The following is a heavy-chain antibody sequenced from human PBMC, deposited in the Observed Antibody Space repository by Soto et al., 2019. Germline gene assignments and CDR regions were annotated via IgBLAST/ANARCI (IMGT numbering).Heavy chain of an antibody. J-gene: IGHJ4*02. Sequence: EVQLVQSGAEVKKPGESLRISCKGSGYSFTSYWISWVRQMPGKGLEWMGRIDPRDSYTNYSPSFQGHVTISADKSISTAYLQWSSLKASDTAMYYCARHGAPANYYDSSGYYPFDYWGQGTLVTVSS. CDR2: IDPRDSYT. D-gene: IGHD3-22*01. CDR1: GYSFTSYW. CDR3: ARHGAPANYYDSSGYYPFDY. V-gene: IGHV5-10-1*03.